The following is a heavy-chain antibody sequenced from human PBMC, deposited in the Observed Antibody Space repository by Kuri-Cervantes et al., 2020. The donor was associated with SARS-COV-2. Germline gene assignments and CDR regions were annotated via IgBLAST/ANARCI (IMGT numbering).Heavy chain of an antibody. Sequence: GGSLRLSCAASGLTFDDYAMHWVRQAPGKGLEWVSGISWNSGSICYADSVKGRFTISRENAKNSLYLQMNSLRAGDTAVYYCARGDYGSGSDAFDIWGQGTMVTVSS. CDR1: GLTFDDYA. J-gene: IGHJ3*02. V-gene: IGHV3-9*01. D-gene: IGHD3-10*01. CDR3: ARGDYGSGSDAFDI. CDR2: ISWNSGSI.